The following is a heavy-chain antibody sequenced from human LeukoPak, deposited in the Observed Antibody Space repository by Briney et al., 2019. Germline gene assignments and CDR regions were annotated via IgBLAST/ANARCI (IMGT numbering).Heavy chain of an antibody. V-gene: IGHV3-30*02. CDR1: GFTFRNYG. D-gene: IGHD5-24*01. J-gene: IGHJ4*02. CDR2: ISYDGRNE. CDR3: AKEDRGPSEMSTTKGLDY. Sequence: GGSLRLSCAASGFTFRNYGIHWVRQAPGKGPEWVAFISYDGRNECYAGSVKGRFTISRDNSKNTLSLQMNSLRAEDTAVYSCAKEDRGPSEMSTTKGLDYWGQGTLVTVSS.